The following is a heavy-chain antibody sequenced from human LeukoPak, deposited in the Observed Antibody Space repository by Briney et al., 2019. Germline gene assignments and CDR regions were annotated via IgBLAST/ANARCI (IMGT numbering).Heavy chain of an antibody. D-gene: IGHD3-16*02. CDR2: INPNTGNP. J-gene: IGHJ4*02. CDR3: ARAYQPLGGLSLPDY. V-gene: IGHV7-4-1*02. Sequence: ASVKVSCKASGYSFTTYAMNWLRQAPGQGLEWMGWINPNTGNPTYAPGFTGRFVFSLDTSVSTAYLQISGLRADDTAVYYCARAYQPLGGLSLPDYWGQGTLVSVSS. CDR1: GYSFTTYA.